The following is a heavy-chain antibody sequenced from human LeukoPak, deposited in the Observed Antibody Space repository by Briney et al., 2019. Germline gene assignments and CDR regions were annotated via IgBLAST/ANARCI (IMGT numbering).Heavy chain of an antibody. Sequence: GGSLRLSCAASGFTFSGYSMNWVRQAPGKGLEWVSSISSSSSYIYYADSVKGRFTISRDNAKNSLYLQMNSLRAEDTAVYYCARAVAIVGATSDYWGQGTLVTVSS. J-gene: IGHJ4*02. CDR3: ARAVAIVGATSDY. D-gene: IGHD1-26*01. CDR1: GFTFSGYS. CDR2: ISSSSSYI. V-gene: IGHV3-21*01.